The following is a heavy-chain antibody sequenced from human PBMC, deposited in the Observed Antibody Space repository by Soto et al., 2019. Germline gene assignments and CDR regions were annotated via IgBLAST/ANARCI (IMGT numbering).Heavy chain of an antibody. D-gene: IGHD2-15*01. Sequence: QVQLVESGGGVVQPGRSLRLSCAASGFTFSSYAMHWVRQAPGKGLEWVAVISYDGSNKYYADSVKGRFTISRDNSKNTLYLQMNRLRAEDTAVYYCARNGYCSGGSCYPYYYYGMDVWGQGTTVTVSS. V-gene: IGHV3-30-3*01. J-gene: IGHJ6*02. CDR1: GFTFSSYA. CDR3: ARNGYCSGGSCYPYYYYGMDV. CDR2: ISYDGSNK.